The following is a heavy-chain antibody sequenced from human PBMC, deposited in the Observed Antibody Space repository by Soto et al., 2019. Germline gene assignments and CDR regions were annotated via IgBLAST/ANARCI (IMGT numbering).Heavy chain of an antibody. J-gene: IGHJ5*02. CDR2: IYYSGST. V-gene: IGHV4-59*08. CDR1: GGSISSYY. Sequence: SETLSLTCTVSGGSISSYYWSWIRQPPGTGLEWIGYIYYSGSTNYNPSLKSRVTISVDTSKNQFSLKLSSVTAADTAVYYCARGEVEVVVPAATRFDPWGQGTLVTVSS. D-gene: IGHD2-2*01. CDR3: ARGEVEVVVPAATRFDP.